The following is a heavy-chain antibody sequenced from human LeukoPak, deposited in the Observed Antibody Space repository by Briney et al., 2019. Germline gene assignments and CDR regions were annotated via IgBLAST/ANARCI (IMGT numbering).Heavy chain of an antibody. V-gene: IGHV3-23*01. Sequence: PGGSLRLSCVASGFTFSSYAMSWVCQAPGKGLEWVSAISGSGVTTHYAGSVKGRFSISRDNSKNTLYLQMNSLRAEDTALYYCAKKVVVGATSPYSDFQDWGQGTLVTVSS. CDR2: ISGSGVTT. CDR3: AKKVVVGATSPYSDFQD. D-gene: IGHD1-26*01. J-gene: IGHJ1*01. CDR1: GFTFSSYA.